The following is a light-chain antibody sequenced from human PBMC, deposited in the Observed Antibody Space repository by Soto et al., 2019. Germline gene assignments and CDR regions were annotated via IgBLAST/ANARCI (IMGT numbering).Light chain of an antibody. CDR2: DAS. Sequence: EIVLTQSPATLSLTTGERATLSCRASQSVSNYSAWFQQKPGQAPRLLIYDASNRATGIPARFSGSGSGTDFTLTISSLEPEDFAVYHCQQRSSWPLLTFGGGTKVEI. CDR1: QSVSNY. V-gene: IGKV3-11*01. CDR3: QQRSSWPLLT. J-gene: IGKJ4*01.